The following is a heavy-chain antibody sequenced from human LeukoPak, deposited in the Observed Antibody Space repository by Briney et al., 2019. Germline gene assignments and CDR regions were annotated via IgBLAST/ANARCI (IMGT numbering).Heavy chain of an antibody. CDR2: IYYSGST. CDR3: ARGLRSSRAFDY. V-gene: IGHV4-39*07. D-gene: IGHD6-13*01. J-gene: IGHJ4*02. Sequence: SETLSLTCTVAGGSISSSSYYWGWIRQPPEKGLEWIGSIYYSGSTYYNPSLKSRVTISVDTSKNQFSLKLSPVTAADTAVYYCARGLRSSRAFDYWGQGTLVTVSS. CDR1: GGSISSSSYY.